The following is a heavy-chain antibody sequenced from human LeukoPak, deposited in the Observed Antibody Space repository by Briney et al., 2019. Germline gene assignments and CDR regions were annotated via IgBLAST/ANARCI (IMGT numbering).Heavy chain of an antibody. J-gene: IGHJ4*02. CDR2: ISYDGSNK. CDR1: GFTFSSYA. D-gene: IGHD3-22*01. V-gene: IGHV3-30*04. CDR3: ARDGYDSSGYPFGY. Sequence: PGGSLRLSCAASGFTFSSYAMHWVRQAPGKGLEWVAVISYDGSNKYYADSVKGRFTISRDNSKNTLYLQMNSLRAEDTAVYYCARDGYDSSGYPFGYWGQGTLVTVSS.